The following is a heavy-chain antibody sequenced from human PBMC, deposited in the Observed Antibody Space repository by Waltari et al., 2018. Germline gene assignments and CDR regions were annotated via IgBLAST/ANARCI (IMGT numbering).Heavy chain of an antibody. J-gene: IGHJ3*02. Sequence: QVQLVQSGAEVKKPGASVKVSCKASGYTFTSYAMHWVRKAPGQRLEWMGWINAGNGNTKYSQKFQGRVTITRDTSASTAYMELSSLRSEDTAVYYCARDLYYDSSGADAFDIWGQGTMVTVSS. CDR3: ARDLYYDSSGADAFDI. CDR2: INAGNGNT. D-gene: IGHD3-22*01. V-gene: IGHV1-3*01. CDR1: GYTFTSYA.